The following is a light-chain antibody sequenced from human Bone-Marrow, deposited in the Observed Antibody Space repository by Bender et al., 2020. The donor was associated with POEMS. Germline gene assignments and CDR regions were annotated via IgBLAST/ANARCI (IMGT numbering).Light chain of an antibody. CDR3: CSYSGSYTWV. CDR2: INN. CDR1: SSNIGTNP. V-gene: IGLV1-44*01. J-gene: IGLJ3*02. Sequence: QSVLTQPPSASGTPGQRVTISCSGSSSNIGTNPVNWYQQLPGTAPKLLIYINNQRPSGVPDRFSASKSGNTASLTISGLQVEDETDYYCCSYSGSYTWVCGGGTKLAVL.